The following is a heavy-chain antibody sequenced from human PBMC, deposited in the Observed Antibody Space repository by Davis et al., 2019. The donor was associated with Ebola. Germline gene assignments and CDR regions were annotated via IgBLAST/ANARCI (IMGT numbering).Heavy chain of an antibody. CDR1: GGSVGSDY. CDR2: ISNGGRT. V-gene: IGHV4-59*02. Sequence: SETLSPTCSVSGGSVGSDYWSWNRQSPGKGLEWIAFISNGGRTIYNPCLRGRVTISIDTSKNQFSLEVRSVTAADTAFYYCVRGSDAYKTGYWGQGTLVTVSS. D-gene: IGHD5-24*01. J-gene: IGHJ4*02. CDR3: VRGSDAYKTGY.